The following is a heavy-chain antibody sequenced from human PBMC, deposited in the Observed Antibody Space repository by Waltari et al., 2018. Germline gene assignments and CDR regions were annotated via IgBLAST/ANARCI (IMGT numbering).Heavy chain of an antibody. Sequence: QVQLQQWGAGLLKPSETLSLTCAVYGGSFSGYYWRWIRQPPGKGLAWIGEINHSGSTNYNPSRKSRVTISVDTSKNQFSLKLVCVFFFFLFFFCLARGRREVLEFLGVLGPVFSYWGQGTLVTVSS. D-gene: IGHD3-3*01. V-gene: IGHV4-34*06. CDR2: INHSGST. CDR1: GGSFSGYY. J-gene: IGHJ4*02. CDR3: ARGRREVLEFLGVLGPVFSY.